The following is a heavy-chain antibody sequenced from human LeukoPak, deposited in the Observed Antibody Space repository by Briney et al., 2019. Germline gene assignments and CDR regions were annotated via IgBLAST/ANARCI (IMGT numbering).Heavy chain of an antibody. CDR2: ISTSTGTI. D-gene: IGHD2-15*01. J-gene: IGHJ4*02. Sequence: PGGSLRLSCAASGFTFSSYSMNWVRQAPGKELEWVSYISTSTGTIYYADSVKGRFTIPRDNAKNSLYLQMNSLRAEDTAVFYCARGYCSGGTCYSHFDYWGQGTLVTVSS. CDR3: ARGYCSGGTCYSHFDY. V-gene: IGHV3-48*01. CDR1: GFTFSSYS.